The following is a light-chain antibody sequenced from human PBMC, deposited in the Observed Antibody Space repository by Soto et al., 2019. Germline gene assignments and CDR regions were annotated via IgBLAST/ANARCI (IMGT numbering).Light chain of an antibody. J-gene: IGKJ4*01. Sequence: DIQMTQSPSSVSASVGDRVTITCRASQAINSYLAWYQQKPGKAPNLLIYTTSSLQSGVPSTFSGSGSGTDFTLTISSLELEDLATYYCEQGNRFSLTFGRGTRVEIK. V-gene: IGKV1-12*01. CDR3: EQGNRFSLT. CDR1: QAINSY. CDR2: TTS.